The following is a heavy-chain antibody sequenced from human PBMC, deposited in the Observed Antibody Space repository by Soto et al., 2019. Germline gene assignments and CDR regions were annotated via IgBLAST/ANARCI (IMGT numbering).Heavy chain of an antibody. Sequence: QVQLVQSGAEVKKPGASVKVSCKASGYTFTSYDINWVRQATGQGLEWMGWMNPNSGNTGYAQKFQGRVTMTRNTSISTAYMELSSLRSEDTAVYYCAHRGVVIPYYGMDVWGQGTTVTVSS. V-gene: IGHV1-8*01. CDR1: GYTFTSYD. J-gene: IGHJ6*02. CDR3: AHRGVVIPYYGMDV. CDR2: MNPNSGNT. D-gene: IGHD3-3*01.